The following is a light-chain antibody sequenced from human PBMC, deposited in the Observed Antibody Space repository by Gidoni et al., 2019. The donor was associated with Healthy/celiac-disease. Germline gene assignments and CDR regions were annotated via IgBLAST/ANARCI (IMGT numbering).Light chain of an antibody. J-gene: IGKJ2*01. V-gene: IGKV3-20*01. CDR2: GAS. CDR1: QSVSSSY. CDR3: QQYGSSPYT. Sequence: EIVLTQSPGTLSLSPGERATLSCRASQSVSSSYLAWYQQKPGQAPRLLIYGASSSATGIPDRFSGRGSGTDFTLTISRLEPEDFAVYYCQQYGSSPYTFGQGTKLEI.